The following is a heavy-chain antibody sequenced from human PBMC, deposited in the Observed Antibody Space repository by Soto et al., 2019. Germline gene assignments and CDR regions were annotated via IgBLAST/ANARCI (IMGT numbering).Heavy chain of an antibody. J-gene: IGHJ6*02. CDR1: GFTFSSYS. CDR2: ISSSSSYI. D-gene: IGHD3-9*01. Sequence: TGGSLRLSCAASGFTFSSYSMNWVRQAPGKGLEWVSSISSSSSYIYYADSVKGRFTISRDNAKNSLYLQMNSLRAEDTAVYYCARDTQHYDILTGYSKGMEVWGQGTTVTVSS. V-gene: IGHV3-21*01. CDR3: ARDTQHYDILTGYSKGMEV.